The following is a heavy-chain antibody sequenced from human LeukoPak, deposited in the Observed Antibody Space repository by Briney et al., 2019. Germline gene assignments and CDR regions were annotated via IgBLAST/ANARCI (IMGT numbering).Heavy chain of an antibody. J-gene: IGHJ5*02. V-gene: IGHV1-69*04. D-gene: IGHD6-13*01. CDR3: ARESEGIAAAGTRYWFDP. Sequence: SVKVSCKASGGTFSSYAISWVRQAPGQGLEWMGRIIPILGIANYAQKFQGRVTITADKSTSTAYMELSSLRSEDTAVYYCARESEGIAAAGTRYWFDPWGQGALVTVSS. CDR2: IIPILGIA. CDR1: GGTFSSYA.